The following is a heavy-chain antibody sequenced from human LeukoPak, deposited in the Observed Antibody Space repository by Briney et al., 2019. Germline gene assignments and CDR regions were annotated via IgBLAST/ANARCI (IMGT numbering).Heavy chain of an antibody. Sequence: ASVKVSCKASGYTFISYAMHWVRQAPRQRLEWMGWINAGNGNTKYSQEFQGRVTITRDTSTSTVYMELSSLRSEDTAVYYCAREVSGSYGRWFDPWGQGTLVTVSS. CDR1: GYTFISYA. J-gene: IGHJ5*02. CDR3: AREVSGSYGRWFDP. V-gene: IGHV1-3*03. D-gene: IGHD1-26*01. CDR2: INAGNGNT.